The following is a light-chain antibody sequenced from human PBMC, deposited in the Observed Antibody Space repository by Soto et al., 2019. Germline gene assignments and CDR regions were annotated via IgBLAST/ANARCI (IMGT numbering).Light chain of an antibody. J-gene: IGKJ1*01. CDR1: QGIRND. Sequence: AIPMTKAHSSLSASVGDRVTITCRAIQGIRNDLGWYQQEPGKAPKLLIYAASSLESGVPSRFSGSGSGTDFTLTISSLEPEDFATYYCPLTSIGPPPFGEGTKL. CDR3: PLTSIGPPP. V-gene: IGKV1-6*01. CDR2: AAS.